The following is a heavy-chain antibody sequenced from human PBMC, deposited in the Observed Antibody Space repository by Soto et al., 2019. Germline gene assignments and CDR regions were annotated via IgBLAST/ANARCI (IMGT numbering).Heavy chain of an antibody. CDR3: ARGAPYYDFWSGFPHYYYYMDV. CDR2: MNTNSGNT. V-gene: IGHV1-8*01. Sequence: ASVKVSCKASGYTFTSYDINWVRQATGQGLEWMGWMNTNSGNTGYAQKFQGRVTMTRNTSISTAYMDLSSLGSEDTAVYYCARGAPYYDFWSGFPHYYYYMDVWGKGTTVTVSS. CDR1: GYTFTSYD. J-gene: IGHJ6*03. D-gene: IGHD3-3*01.